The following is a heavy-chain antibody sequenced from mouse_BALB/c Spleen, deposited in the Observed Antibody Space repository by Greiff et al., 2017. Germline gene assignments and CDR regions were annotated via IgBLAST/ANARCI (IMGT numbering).Heavy chain of an antibody. CDR2: INPSNGRT. D-gene: IGHD2-14*01. Sequence: VQLQQPGAELVKPGASVKLSCKASGYTFTSYWMHWVKQRPGQGLEWIGEINPSNGRTNYNEKFKGKATLTADKSSSTAYMQLSSLTSENSAVYFCARSLRYDEAMDYWGQGTSVTVSS. CDR1: GYTFTSYW. J-gene: IGHJ4*01. V-gene: IGHV1S81*02. CDR3: ARSLRYDEAMDY.